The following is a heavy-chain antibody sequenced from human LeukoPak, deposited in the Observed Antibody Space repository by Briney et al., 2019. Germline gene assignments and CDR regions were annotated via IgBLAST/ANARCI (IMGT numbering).Heavy chain of an antibody. Sequence: GASVKVSCKASGGTFSSYAISWVRQAPGQGLEWMGGIIPIFGTANYAQKFQGRVTITADKSTSTAYMELSSLRSEDTAVYYCARETTTMTTGVRFDPWGQGTLVTVSS. CDR3: ARETTTMTTGVRFDP. CDR1: GGTFSSYA. V-gene: IGHV1-69*06. CDR2: IIPIFGTA. J-gene: IGHJ5*02. D-gene: IGHD4-11*01.